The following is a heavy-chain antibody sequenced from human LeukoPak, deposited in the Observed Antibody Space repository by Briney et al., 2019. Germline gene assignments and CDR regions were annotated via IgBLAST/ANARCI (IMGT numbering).Heavy chain of an antibody. Sequence: GGSLRLSCAASGFTFSSYWMSWVRQAPGKGLEWISYISYSANTIHYAESVKGRFTISRDNAKYSLYLQMNSLRAEDTAVYYCARSARSKDDDFWSGYLANWGQGTLVTVSS. CDR3: ARSARSKDDDFWSGYLAN. D-gene: IGHD3-3*01. CDR1: GFTFSSYW. J-gene: IGHJ4*02. CDR2: ISYSANTI. V-gene: IGHV3-48*03.